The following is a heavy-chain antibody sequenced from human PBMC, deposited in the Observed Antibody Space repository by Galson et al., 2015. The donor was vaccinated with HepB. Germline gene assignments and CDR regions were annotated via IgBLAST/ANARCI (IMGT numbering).Heavy chain of an antibody. CDR2: IDWDDDK. V-gene: IGHV2-70*04. D-gene: IGHD5-24*01. CDR1: GFSLSTSGMR. J-gene: IGHJ4*02. CDR3: ARQGGRDGPNYRGYGFDY. Sequence: PALVKPTQTLTLTCTFSGFSLSTSGMRVSWIRQPPGKALEWLARIDWDDDKFYSTSLKTRLTISKDTSKNQVVLTMTNMDPVDTATYYCARQGGRDGPNYRGYGFDYWGQGTLVTVSS.